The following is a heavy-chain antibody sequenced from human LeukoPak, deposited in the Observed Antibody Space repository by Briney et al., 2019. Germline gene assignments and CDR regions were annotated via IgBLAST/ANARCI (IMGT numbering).Heavy chain of an antibody. J-gene: IGHJ2*01. CDR1: GGSFSGYY. V-gene: IGHV4-34*01. Sequence: SETLSLTCAVYGGSFSGYYWSWIRQPPGKGLEWIGEINHSGSTNYNPSLKSRVTISVDTSKNQFSLKLSSVTAAGTAVYYCARVQRDDYGDYGGSWSDWYFDLWGRGTLVTVSS. CDR3: ARVQRDDYGDYGGSWSDWYFDL. CDR2: INHSGST. D-gene: IGHD4-17*01.